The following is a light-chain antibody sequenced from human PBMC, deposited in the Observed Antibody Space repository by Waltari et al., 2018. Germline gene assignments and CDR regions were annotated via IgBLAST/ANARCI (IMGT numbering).Light chain of an antibody. Sequence: DIVMTQSPATLSVSPGESATLSCRASQSVGSELALYQQKPGQAPRLLIRGASTRATGIPPRFSGTGFGTDFALTISSLQSEDFAVYYCQQYSNWPPLTFGGGTKVEIK. CDR1: QSVGSE. V-gene: IGKV3-15*01. CDR2: GAS. CDR3: QQYSNWPPLT. J-gene: IGKJ4*01.